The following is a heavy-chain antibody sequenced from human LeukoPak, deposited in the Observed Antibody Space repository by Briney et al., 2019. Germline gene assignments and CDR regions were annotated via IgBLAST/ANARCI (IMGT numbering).Heavy chain of an antibody. D-gene: IGHD6-19*01. V-gene: IGHV3-23*01. CDR2: IRDSGAST. CDR3: AKAGRSGWYPGWPFDI. J-gene: IGHJ3*02. Sequence: GSLRLSCAASGFTFLTYAMSWVRQAPGKGLQWVSVIRDSGASTYYADSVKGRFTISRDNSMNTLYLQMNSLRAEDTAVYYCAKAGRSGWYPGWPFDIWGQGTMVTVSS. CDR1: GFTFLTYA.